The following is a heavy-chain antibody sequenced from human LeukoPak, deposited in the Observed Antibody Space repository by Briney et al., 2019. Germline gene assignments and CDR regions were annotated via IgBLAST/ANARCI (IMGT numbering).Heavy chain of an antibody. CDR1: GGSISSYY. CDR2: IYYSGST. J-gene: IGHJ4*02. Sequence: SETLSLTCTVSGGSISSYYWSWIRQPPGKGLECIGYIYYSGSTNYNPSLKSRVTISVDTSKNQFSLKLSSVTAADTAVYYCARRTYFYDSRGYYFDYWGQGTLVTVSS. CDR3: ARRTYFYDSRGYYFDY. V-gene: IGHV4-59*01. D-gene: IGHD3-22*01.